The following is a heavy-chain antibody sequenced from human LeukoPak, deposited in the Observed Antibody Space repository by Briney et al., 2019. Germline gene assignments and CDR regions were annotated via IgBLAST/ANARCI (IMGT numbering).Heavy chain of an antibody. Sequence: ASVKVSCKAPGYIFIAYYIHWVRQAPGQGLEWLGRINPKSGGANYAQKFQGRVTMTRDTSISTAFMELSRLRSDDTAVYYCARGETGYNKIDYWGQGTLVSVSS. CDR2: INPKSGGA. J-gene: IGHJ4*02. CDR3: ARGETGYNKIDY. D-gene: IGHD5-24*01. V-gene: IGHV1-2*06. CDR1: GYIFIAYY.